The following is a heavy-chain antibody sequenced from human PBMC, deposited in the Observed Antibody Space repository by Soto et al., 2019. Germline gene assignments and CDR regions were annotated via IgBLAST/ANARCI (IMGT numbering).Heavy chain of an antibody. Sequence: GGSLRLSCAASGFTFSSYAMNWVRQAPGKGLEWVSGINTSGGTTYYADSVKGRFTISRDNSKSTLYLLMNSLSAEDTAIYYCANQPSYYSAFAFWGQGALVTVSS. CDR2: INTSGGTT. CDR3: ANQPSYYSAFAF. CDR1: GFTFSSYA. V-gene: IGHV3-23*01. J-gene: IGHJ4*02. D-gene: IGHD1-26*01.